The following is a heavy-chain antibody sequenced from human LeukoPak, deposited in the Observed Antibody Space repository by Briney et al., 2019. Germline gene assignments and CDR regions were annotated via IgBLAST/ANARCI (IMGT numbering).Heavy chain of an antibody. Sequence: GGSLRLSCAASGFTFSSHWMHWVRQAPGKGLVWSSVISPDGSTTNYAEPVKGRFTISRDNAKNTLYLQMNSLRAEDTAVYYCARPVGTTVSVDYWGQGTLVTVSS. CDR2: ISPDGSTT. CDR1: GFTFSSHW. CDR3: ARPVGTTVSVDY. J-gene: IGHJ4*02. V-gene: IGHV3-74*01. D-gene: IGHD1-26*01.